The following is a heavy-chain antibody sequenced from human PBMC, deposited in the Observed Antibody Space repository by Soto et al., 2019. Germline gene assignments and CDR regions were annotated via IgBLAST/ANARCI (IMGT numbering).Heavy chain of an antibody. CDR2: VYNSGST. Sequence: SETISLTCTVSGGSSTSYNWNWLRQPPGKALEWIGYVYNSGSTNYNPSLKSRVTISVDTSKNQFSLKVNSVTAADTAVYYCARRAVVAVTGSLDNWLDPWGQGILVTVSS. J-gene: IGHJ5*02. D-gene: IGHD2-21*01. CDR1: GGSSTSYN. V-gene: IGHV4-59*01. CDR3: ARRAVVAVTGSLDNWLDP.